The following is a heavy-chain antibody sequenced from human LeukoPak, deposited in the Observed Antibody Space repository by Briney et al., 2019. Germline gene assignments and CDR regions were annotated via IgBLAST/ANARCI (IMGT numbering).Heavy chain of an antibody. Sequence: SETLSLTCTVSGGSISSYYWSWIRQPPGKGLEWIGYIYYSGSTNYNPSLKSRVTISVDTSKNQFSLKLSSVTAADTAVYYCARVMDGAFDIWGQGTMVTVSS. CDR2: IYYSGST. D-gene: IGHD2-8*01. CDR3: ARVMDGAFDI. CDR1: GGSISSYY. J-gene: IGHJ3*02. V-gene: IGHV4-59*01.